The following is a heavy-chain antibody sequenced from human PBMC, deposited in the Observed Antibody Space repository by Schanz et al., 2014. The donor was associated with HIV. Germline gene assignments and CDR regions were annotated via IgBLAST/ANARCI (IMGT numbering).Heavy chain of an antibody. CDR2: INSNGYTT. J-gene: IGHJ2*01. D-gene: IGHD2-21*02. V-gene: IGHV3-11*01. CDR3: ARDRVVVTAIPHWYFDL. Sequence: QVQLVESGGGLVKPGGSLRLSCAASGFTFSDYYMSWIRQAPGKGLEWISYINSNGYTTYYADSVKGRFTISRDNAKNSLYLQMNSLRAEDTALYYCARDRVVVTAIPHWYFDLWGRGALVTVSS. CDR1: GFTFSDYY.